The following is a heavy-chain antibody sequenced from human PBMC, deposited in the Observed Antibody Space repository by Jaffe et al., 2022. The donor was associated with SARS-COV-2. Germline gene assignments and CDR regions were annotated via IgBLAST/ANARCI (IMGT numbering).Heavy chain of an antibody. V-gene: IGHV3-23*01. CDR1: GFTLSSYA. J-gene: IGHJ4*02. Sequence: EVQLLESGGGLVQPGGSLRLSCAASGFTLSSYAVNWVRQAPGKGLEWVSIISGAGDSTLYADSVEGRFTLSRDNSKNTVYLQMHSLRVEDTAVYYCAKGRGAYCSGDCPSRVSDYWGQGTLVTVSA. D-gene: IGHD2-21*02. CDR2: ISGAGDST. CDR3: AKGRGAYCSGDCPSRVSDY.